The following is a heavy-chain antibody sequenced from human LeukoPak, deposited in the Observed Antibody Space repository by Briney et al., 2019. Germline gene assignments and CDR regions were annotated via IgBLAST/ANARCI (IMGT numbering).Heavy chain of an antibody. V-gene: IGHV4-39*07. CDR2: IYYSGST. Sequence: SETLSLTCTVSGGSISSSSYYWGWIRQPPGKGLEWIGSIYYSGSTYYNPSLKSRVTISVDTSKNQFSLKLSSVTAADTAVYYCARVTYYYGSGSYKLDAFDIWGQGTMVTVSS. D-gene: IGHD3-10*01. CDR1: GGSISSSSYY. J-gene: IGHJ3*02. CDR3: ARVTYYYGSGSYKLDAFDI.